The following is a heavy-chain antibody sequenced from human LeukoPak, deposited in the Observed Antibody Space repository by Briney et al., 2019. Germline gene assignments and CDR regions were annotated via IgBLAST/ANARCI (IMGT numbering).Heavy chain of an antibody. D-gene: IGHD3-22*01. CDR2: INHSGST. V-gene: IGHV4-34*01. Sequence: SETLSLTCAVYGGSFSGYYWSWIRQPPGKGLEWIGEINHSGSTNYNPSLKSRVTISVDTSKNQFSLKLSSVTAADTAVYYCARGSPAMIVVVQFDPWGQGTLVTVSS. CDR1: GGSFSGYY. CDR3: ARGSPAMIVVVQFDP. J-gene: IGHJ5*02.